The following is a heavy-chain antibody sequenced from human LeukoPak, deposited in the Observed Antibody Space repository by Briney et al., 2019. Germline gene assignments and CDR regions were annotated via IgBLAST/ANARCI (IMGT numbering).Heavy chain of an antibody. V-gene: IGHV1-8*01. Sequence: ASVKVSCKASGYTFTSYDINWVRQATGQGLEWMGWMNPNSGNTGCAQKFQGRVTMTRNTSISTAYMELSSLRSEDTAVYYCCVIHYGRRSNFDYWGQGTLVTVSS. CDR3: CVIHYGRRSNFDY. J-gene: IGHJ4*02. CDR2: MNPNSGNT. CDR1: GYTFTSYD. D-gene: IGHD3-10*01.